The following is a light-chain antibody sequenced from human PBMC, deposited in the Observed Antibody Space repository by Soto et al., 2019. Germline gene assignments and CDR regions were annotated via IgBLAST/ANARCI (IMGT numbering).Light chain of an antibody. CDR1: QGIKTY. CDR2: AAS. CDR3: QQDNSYPRT. V-gene: IGKV1-9*01. Sequence: IQLTQSPSSLSASVGDRVTITCRASQGIKTYLAWYQQKPGKAPELLIYAASTLQSVVPSRFSGSGSGTDFTLTITSLQPDDFATYYCQQDNSYPRTFGQGTKMEIK. J-gene: IGKJ2*01.